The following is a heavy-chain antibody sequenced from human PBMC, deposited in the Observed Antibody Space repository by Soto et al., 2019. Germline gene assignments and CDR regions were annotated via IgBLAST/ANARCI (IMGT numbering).Heavy chain of an antibody. Sequence: QVQLVQSGAEVKKPGASVKVYCKASGYTFTSYDINWVRQSTGQGLEWMGWMNPNSGNTGYAQKFHGRVTITRNTSKSTAYMELSSLRSEDTAVSYCARGGSLWGCSFDYWGQGTLVTVSS. V-gene: IGHV1-8*01. CDR3: ARGGSLWGCSFDY. CDR2: MNPNSGNT. CDR1: GYTFTSYD. D-gene: IGHD3-10*01. J-gene: IGHJ4*02.